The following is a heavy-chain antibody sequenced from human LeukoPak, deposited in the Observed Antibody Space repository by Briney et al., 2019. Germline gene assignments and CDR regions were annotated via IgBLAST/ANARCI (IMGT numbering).Heavy chain of an antibody. CDR3: ARGYYYYYYMDV. CDR2: MNPNSGNT. CDR1: GYTFTSYD. V-gene: IGHV1-8*01. J-gene: IGHJ6*03. Sequence: ASVKVSCKASGYTFTSYDINWVRQATGQGPEWMGWMNPNSGNTGYAQKFQGRVTMTRNTSISTAYMELSSLRSEDTAVYYCARGYYYYYYMDVWGKGTTVTVSS.